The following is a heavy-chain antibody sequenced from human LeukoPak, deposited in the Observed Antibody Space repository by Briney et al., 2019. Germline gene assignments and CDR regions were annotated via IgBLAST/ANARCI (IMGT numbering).Heavy chain of an antibody. Sequence: GGSLRLSCAASGFTFSSYSMNWVRQAPGKGLEWVSSISSSSSYIYYADSVKGRFTISRDNSKNTLYLQMNSLRAEDTAVYYCAKDLGTRENYWGQGTLVTVSS. V-gene: IGHV3-21*04. D-gene: IGHD1-14*01. J-gene: IGHJ4*02. CDR3: AKDLGTRENY. CDR2: ISSSSSYI. CDR1: GFTFSSYS.